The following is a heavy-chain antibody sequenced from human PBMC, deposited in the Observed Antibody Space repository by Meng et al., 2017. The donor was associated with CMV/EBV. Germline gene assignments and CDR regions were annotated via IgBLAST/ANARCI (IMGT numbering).Heavy chain of an antibody. CDR3: AWDGYSSSWYGPGYYYYYYGMDV. CDR2: ISYDGSNK. J-gene: IGHJ6*02. CDR1: GFTFSSYA. V-gene: IGHV3-30-3*01. Sequence: GESLKISCAASGFTFSSYAMHWVRQAPGKRQEWVAVISYDGSNKYYADSVKGRFTIARDNSKNTLDLHMNSLRAEDATVYYCAWDGYSSSWYGPGYYYYYYGMDVWGQGTTVTVSS. D-gene: IGHD6-13*01.